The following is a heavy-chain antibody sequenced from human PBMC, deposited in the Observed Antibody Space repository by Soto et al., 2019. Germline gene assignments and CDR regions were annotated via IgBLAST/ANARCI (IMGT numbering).Heavy chain of an antibody. D-gene: IGHD1-7*01. CDR1: GYTFTSYD. CDR2: MNPNSGNT. V-gene: IGHV1-8*01. CDR3: AREVRGGTSDY. J-gene: IGHJ4*02. Sequence: QVQLVQSGAEVKKPGASVKVSCKASGYTFTSYDINWVRQATGQGLEWMGWMNPNSGNTAYAQKFQGTATKTRNTSTSTAYMELSSLISEDRAVYYCAREVRGGTSDYWGQGTLVTVSS.